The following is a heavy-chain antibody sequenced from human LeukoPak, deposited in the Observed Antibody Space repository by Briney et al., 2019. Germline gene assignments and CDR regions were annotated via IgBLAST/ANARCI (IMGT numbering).Heavy chain of an antibody. CDR1: GGSFSGYY. CDR3: ARDQPSPEDYYYYGMDV. V-gene: IGHV4-34*01. Sequence: SETLSLTCAVYGGSFSGYYWSWIRQPPGKGLEWIGEINHSGSTNYNPSLKSRVTISVDTSKNQFSLKLSSVTAADTAVYYCARDQPSPEDYYYYGMDVWGQGTTVTVSS. J-gene: IGHJ6*02. CDR2: INHSGST.